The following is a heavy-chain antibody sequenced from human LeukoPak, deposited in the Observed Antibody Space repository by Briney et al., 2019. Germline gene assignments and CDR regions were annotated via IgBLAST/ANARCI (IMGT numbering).Heavy chain of an antibody. V-gene: IGHV3-23*01. CDR1: AFTFSSFA. CDR2: ISGSGGST. J-gene: IGHJ4*02. D-gene: IGHD3-10*01. Sequence: GGSLRLSWAASAFTFSSFAMSWVRQAPGKGLEWVSAISGSGGSTYYADSVKGRFTISTDMSKNTLYLQMNSLRAEDTAVYYWAKSRFGDDYWGQGTLVTVTS. CDR3: AKSRFGDDY.